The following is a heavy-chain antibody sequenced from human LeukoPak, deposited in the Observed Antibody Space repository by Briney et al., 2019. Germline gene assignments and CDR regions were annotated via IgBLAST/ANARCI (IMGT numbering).Heavy chain of an antibody. CDR2: IINDGSST. J-gene: IGHJ4*02. D-gene: IGHD2-15*01. Sequence: GGSLRLSCAASGFTFSSYAMSWVRQAPGKGLEWVSAIINDGSSTYYADSVKGRFTISRDNSKDTVYLQMKSLRAEDTAVYYCAKCGMTMLPRIYDYWGQGTLVTVSS. CDR1: GFTFSSYA. CDR3: AKCGMTMLPRIYDY. V-gene: IGHV3-23*01.